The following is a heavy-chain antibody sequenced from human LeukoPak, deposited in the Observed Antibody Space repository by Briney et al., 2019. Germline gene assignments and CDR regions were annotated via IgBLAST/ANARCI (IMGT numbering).Heavy chain of an antibody. CDR2: IIPIFGTA. J-gene: IGHJ4*02. CDR3: ARENAYYYDSSGYSEY. D-gene: IGHD3-22*01. V-gene: IGHV1-69*05. Sequence: ASVKVPCKASGGTFSSYAISWVRQAPGQGLEWMGRIIPIFGTANYAQKFQGRVTITTDESTSTAYMELSSLRSEDTAVYYCARENAYYYDSSGYSEYWGQGTLVTASS. CDR1: GGTFSSYA.